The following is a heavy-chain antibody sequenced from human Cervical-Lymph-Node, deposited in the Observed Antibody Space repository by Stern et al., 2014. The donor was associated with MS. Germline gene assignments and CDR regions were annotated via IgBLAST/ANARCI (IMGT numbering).Heavy chain of an antibody. D-gene: IGHD1-26*01. V-gene: IGHV5-51*01. CDR3: ARRETGSYYVNY. Sequence: VQLVQSGAEVEKPGESLKISCKGSGYNFPSYWIAWVRQMPGKGLEWMGIIYPGDSDTRYNPSVQGQVTISADKSINTAYLQWSSLQASDTAMYYCARRETGSYYVNYWGQGTLVTVSS. J-gene: IGHJ4*02. CDR2: IYPGDSDT. CDR1: GYNFPSYW.